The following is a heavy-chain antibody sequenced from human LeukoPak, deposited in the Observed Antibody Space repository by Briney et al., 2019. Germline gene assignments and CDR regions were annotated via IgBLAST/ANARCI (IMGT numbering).Heavy chain of an antibody. V-gene: IGHV4-59*01. D-gene: IGHD3-22*01. CDR3: AKDGINYYDISGCDI. Sequence: SETLSLTCTVSGGSISSYYWSWIRQPPGKGLEWIGYIYYSGSTNYNPSLKSRVTISVDTSKNQFSLKLSSVTAADTAVYYCAKDGINYYDISGCDIWGQGTLVTVSS. CDR2: IYYSGST. J-gene: IGHJ4*02. CDR1: GGSISSYY.